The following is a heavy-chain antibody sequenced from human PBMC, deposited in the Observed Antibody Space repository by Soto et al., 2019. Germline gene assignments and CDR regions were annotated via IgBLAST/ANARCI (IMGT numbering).Heavy chain of an antibody. V-gene: IGHV3-49*03. CDR2: TRSKAYGGTK. CDR1: GFTFGDYA. CDR3: TRYTSTSRYSYFGMDV. J-gene: IGHJ6*02. D-gene: IGHD2-2*01. Sequence: SLRLSCTGSGFTFGDYAISWSRQAPGEGLEWVGVTRSKAYGGTKDYAASVKGRFTILRDDSKSIAYLQMNSLQSEDTGVYYCTRYTSTSRYSYFGMDVWGHGTTVTVSS.